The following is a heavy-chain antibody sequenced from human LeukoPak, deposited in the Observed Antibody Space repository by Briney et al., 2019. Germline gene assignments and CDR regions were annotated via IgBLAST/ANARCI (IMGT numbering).Heavy chain of an antibody. V-gene: IGHV3-48*03. CDR2: ISSSGSTI. Sequence: GGSLRLSCAASGFTFSSYEMNWVRQAPGKGLEWVSYISSSGSTIYYADSVKGRFTVSRDNAKNSLYLQMNSLRAEDTAFYYCAINGGGDSGYGNFDYWGQGTLVTVSS. CDR3: AINGGGDSGYGNFDY. D-gene: IGHD5-12*01. J-gene: IGHJ4*02. CDR1: GFTFSSYE.